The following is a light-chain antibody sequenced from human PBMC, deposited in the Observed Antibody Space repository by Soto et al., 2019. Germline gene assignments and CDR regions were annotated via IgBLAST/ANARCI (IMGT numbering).Light chain of an antibody. J-gene: IGKJ4*01. Sequence: EIVMTQSPATLSVSPGERGTLSCRASQSVNSNLAWYQQKPGQAPRLLIYDASTRATGVPARFSGSGSGTEFTLTISSLQSEDFAVYYCQQYHNWLTFGGGTKVDIK. CDR3: QQYHNWLT. V-gene: IGKV3-15*01. CDR2: DAS. CDR1: QSVNSN.